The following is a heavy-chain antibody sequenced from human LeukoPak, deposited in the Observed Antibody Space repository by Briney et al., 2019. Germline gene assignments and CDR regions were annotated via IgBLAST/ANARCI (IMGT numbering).Heavy chain of an antibody. CDR3: ARSNVWGSYRYFDD. Sequence: GGSLRLSCAASGFTFSSYWMSWVRQDPGKGLEWVANIKQDGSEQYYVDSVKGRFTISRDNAKNSLYLQMNSLRAEDSAVYYCARSNVWGSYRYFDDWGQGTLVTVSS. CDR2: IKQDGSEQ. D-gene: IGHD3-16*02. V-gene: IGHV3-7*01. CDR1: GFTFSSYW. J-gene: IGHJ4*02.